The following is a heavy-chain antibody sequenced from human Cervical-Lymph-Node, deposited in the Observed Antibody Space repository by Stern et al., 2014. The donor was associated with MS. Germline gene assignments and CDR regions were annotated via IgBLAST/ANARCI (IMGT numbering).Heavy chain of an antibody. J-gene: IGHJ6*02. Sequence: QVQLGQSGAEVKKPGASVKVSCKASGYTFTSYYMHWVRQAPGKGLEWMGIINPSGGSTSYATNFQGRVTMTRDTSTSTVYMELSSLRSEDTAVYYCASSWDYYYGMDVGGQGPTVTVSS. CDR2: INPSGGST. CDR1: GYTFTSYY. D-gene: IGHD6-13*01. V-gene: IGHV1-46*01. CDR3: ASSWDYYYGMDV.